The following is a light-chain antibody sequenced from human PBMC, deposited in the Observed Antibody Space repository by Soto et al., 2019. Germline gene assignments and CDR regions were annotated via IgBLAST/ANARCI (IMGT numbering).Light chain of an antibody. CDR1: SSDVGGYNY. CDR3: SSYTSSSTYV. V-gene: IGLV2-14*01. J-gene: IGLJ1*01. CDR2: DVN. Sequence: QSALTQPASVSGSPGQSITISCTGTSSDVGGYNYVSWYQQHPGKAPKLMIYDVNIRPSGVSNRFSGSKSGNTASLTISGLQAEDEAHYFCSSYTSSSTYVFGTGTKLTVL.